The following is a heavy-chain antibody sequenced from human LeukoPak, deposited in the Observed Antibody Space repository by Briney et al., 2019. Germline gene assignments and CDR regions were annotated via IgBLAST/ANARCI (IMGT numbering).Heavy chain of an antibody. CDR3: AKSPGSYNWNAGSPYDAFDI. J-gene: IGHJ3*02. D-gene: IGHD1-1*01. CDR2: ISGSGGST. CDR1: GFTVSSNF. V-gene: IGHV3-23*01. Sequence: PGGSLRLSCAASGFTVSSNFMSWVRQAPGKGLEWVSAISGSGGSTYYADSVKGRFTISRDNSKNTLYLQVNSLRAEDTAVYYCAKSPGSYNWNAGSPYDAFDIWGQGTMVTVSS.